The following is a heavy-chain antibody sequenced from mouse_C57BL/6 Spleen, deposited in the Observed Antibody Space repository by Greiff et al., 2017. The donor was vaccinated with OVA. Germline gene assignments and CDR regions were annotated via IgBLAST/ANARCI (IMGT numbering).Heavy chain of an antibody. CDR1: GYTFTSYW. D-gene: IGHD1-1*02. CDR3: ARDGSY. CDR2: IDPSDSYT. J-gene: IGHJ2*01. Sequence: QVQLPQSGAELVMPGASVKLSCKASGYTFTSYWMHWVKQRPGQGLEWIGEIDPSDSYTNYNQKFKGKSTLTVDKSSSTAYMQLSSLTSEDSAVYYCARDGSYWGQGTTLTVSS. V-gene: IGHV1-69*01.